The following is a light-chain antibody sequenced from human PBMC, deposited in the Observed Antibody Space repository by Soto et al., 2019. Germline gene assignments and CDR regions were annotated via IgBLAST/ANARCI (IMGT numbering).Light chain of an antibody. V-gene: IGKV1-39*01. CDR3: QQSYALPVT. CDR1: KSIDTY. Sequence: DIQMTQSPSSLSASIGDRVTITCRASKSIDTYLSWYQKKPGKAPKLLMFGVSNLESGVPSRISGSGSGTGFNLTITSLEVEDFATYYCQQSYALPVTFGGGTRV. J-gene: IGKJ4*01. CDR2: GVS.